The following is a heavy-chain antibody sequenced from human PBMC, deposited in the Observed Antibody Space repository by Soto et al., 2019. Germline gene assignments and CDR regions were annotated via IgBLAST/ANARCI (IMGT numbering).Heavy chain of an antibody. V-gene: IGHV3-21*01. D-gene: IGHD2-2*02. CDR2: ISNSRSYI. CDR1: GFTFSSYS. Sequence: EVQLVESGGGLVKPGGSLRLSCAASGFTFSSYSMNWVRQAPGKGLQWVSSISNSRSYIYYAYSVKGRFTIAIENDKNSLYLQMNSLRAEDTAVYYCAATAVAIPYSNWGQGTLVTVSS. CDR3: AATAVAIPYSN. J-gene: IGHJ4*02.